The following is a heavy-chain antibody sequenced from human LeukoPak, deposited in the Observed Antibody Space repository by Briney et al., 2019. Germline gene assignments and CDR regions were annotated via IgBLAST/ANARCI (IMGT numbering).Heavy chain of an antibody. CDR2: INHSGST. CDR1: GGSFSGYY. CDR3: AKDSGQQTGNYYYYYYYMDV. Sequence: SETLSLTCDVYGGSFSGYYWSWIRQPPEKGLEWIGEINHSGSTNYNPSLKSRVTISVDTSKNQFSLKLSSVTAADTAVYYCAKDSGQQTGNYYYYYYYMDVWGKGTSVTISS. D-gene: IGHD1-26*01. V-gene: IGHV4-34*01. J-gene: IGHJ6*03.